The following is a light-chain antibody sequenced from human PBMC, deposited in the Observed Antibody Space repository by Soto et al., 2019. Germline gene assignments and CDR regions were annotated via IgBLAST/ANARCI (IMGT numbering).Light chain of an antibody. J-gene: IGKJ1*01. Sequence: EALLTPSPATLSLSPGEGAPLSCRASRGVGANYLAWYQQKPGQAPRLLIYGASNRATGIPDRFSGSGSGTDFTLTISRLEPEDFAVYYCQQYGSSGTFGQGTKVDI. CDR2: GAS. CDR3: QQYGSSGT. V-gene: IGKV3-20*01. CDR1: RGVGANY.